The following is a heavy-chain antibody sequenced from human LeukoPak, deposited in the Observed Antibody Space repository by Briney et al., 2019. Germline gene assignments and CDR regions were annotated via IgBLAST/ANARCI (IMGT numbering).Heavy chain of an antibody. J-gene: IGHJ3*02. V-gene: IGHV3-43D*03. CDR3: AKGGGGYTDAFDI. Sequence: SGGSLRLSCAASGFTFGDYAMHWVRQAPGKGLEWVSFLSWDGGSTYYADSVKGRFTISRDNSKNSLYLQMNSLRAEETALYYCAKGGGGYTDAFDIWGQGTMVTVSS. CDR1: GFTFGDYA. D-gene: IGHD3-22*01. CDR2: LSWDGGST.